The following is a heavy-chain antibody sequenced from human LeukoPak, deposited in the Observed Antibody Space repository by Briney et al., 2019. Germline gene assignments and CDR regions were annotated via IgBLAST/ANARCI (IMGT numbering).Heavy chain of an antibody. D-gene: IGHD2-2*01. CDR3: VKDPRYCSSTDCFEA. CDR1: GFTVSAYS. CDR2: ISYDGVNK. Sequence: PGGCPSLACVVSGFTVSAYSIHWGRQAPGKGLEWVAFISYDGVNKQYADSVKGRFTRTRDNSKSTQYLQINSLRPEDTAVYYCVKDPRYCSSTDCFEAWGQGTLVTVSS. J-gene: IGHJ4*02. V-gene: IGHV3-30*18.